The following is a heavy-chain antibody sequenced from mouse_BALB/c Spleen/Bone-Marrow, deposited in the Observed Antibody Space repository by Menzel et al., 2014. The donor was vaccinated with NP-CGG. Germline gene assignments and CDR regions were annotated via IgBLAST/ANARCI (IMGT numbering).Heavy chain of an antibody. CDR3: AREGRSHFDH. J-gene: IGHJ2*01. CDR2: IYPGNGDT. Sequence: LQQSGAELVKPGASMKMSCKASGYTFTSYNLHWIKQTPGQGLEWIGAIYPGNGDTSYNQRFKGKATLTTDKSSNTAYMQLSSLTFEDSAVYYCAREGRSHFDHWGQGSTLTVSS. V-gene: IGHV1-12*01. CDR1: GYTFTSYN.